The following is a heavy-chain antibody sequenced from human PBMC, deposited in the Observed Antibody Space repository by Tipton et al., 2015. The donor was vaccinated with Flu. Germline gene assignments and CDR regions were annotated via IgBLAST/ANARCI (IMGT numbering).Heavy chain of an antibody. CDR2: IYSGGST. CDR3: ARDPRITIFGVVINPHYYYGMDV. CDR1: GFTVSSNY. J-gene: IGHJ6*02. Sequence: SLRLSCAASGFTVSSNYMSWVRQAPGRGLEWVSVIYSGGSTYYADSVKGRFTISRDNSKNTLYLQMNSLRAEDTAVYYCARDPRITIFGVVINPHYYYGMDVWGQGTTVTVSS. D-gene: IGHD3-3*01. V-gene: IGHV3-66*01.